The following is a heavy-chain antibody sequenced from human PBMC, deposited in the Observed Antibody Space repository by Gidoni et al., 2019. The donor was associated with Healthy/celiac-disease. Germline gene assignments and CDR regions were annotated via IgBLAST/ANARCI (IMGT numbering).Heavy chain of an antibody. CDR3: AKEPNDFWSGFQGGSLDY. J-gene: IGHJ4*02. CDR2: ISWNSGSI. Sequence: EVQLVESGGGWVQPGRSRRLSCEASGFPFDDYAMHWVRQAPGKGLEWVSGISWNSGSIGYADSVKGRFTISRDNAKNSLYLQMNSLRAEDTALYYCAKEPNDFWSGFQGGSLDYWGQGTLVTVSS. V-gene: IGHV3-9*01. D-gene: IGHD3-3*01. CDR1: GFPFDDYA.